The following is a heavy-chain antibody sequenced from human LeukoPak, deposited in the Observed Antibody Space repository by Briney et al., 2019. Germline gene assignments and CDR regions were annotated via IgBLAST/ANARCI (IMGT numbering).Heavy chain of an antibody. V-gene: IGHV3-21*01. D-gene: IGHD7-27*01. J-gene: IGHJ2*01. CDR2: ISTSSYYI. CDR3: AGEGPRSTGDSWYFDL. Sequence: GGSLRLSCAASGFTFSTYNMNWVRQAPGKGLEWVSSISTSSYYIFYADSVKGRFTISRDNAKNSLYLQMNSLRAEDTAVYYCAGEGPRSTGDSWYFDLWGRGTLVTVSS. CDR1: GFTFSTYN.